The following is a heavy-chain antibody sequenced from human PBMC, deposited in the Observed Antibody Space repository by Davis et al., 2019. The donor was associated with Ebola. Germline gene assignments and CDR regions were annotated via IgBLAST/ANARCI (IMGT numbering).Heavy chain of an antibody. V-gene: IGHV3-9*01. CDR2: ISWNSGSI. CDR3: AKVTTVTHGGYYYYYGMDV. Sequence: SLKISCAASGFTFDDYAMHWVRQAPGKGLEWVSGISWNSGSIGYADSVKGRFTISRDNAKNSLYLQMNSLRAEDTALYYCAKVTTVTHGGYYYYYGMDVWGQGTTVTVSS. J-gene: IGHJ6*02. D-gene: IGHD4-17*01. CDR1: GFTFDDYA.